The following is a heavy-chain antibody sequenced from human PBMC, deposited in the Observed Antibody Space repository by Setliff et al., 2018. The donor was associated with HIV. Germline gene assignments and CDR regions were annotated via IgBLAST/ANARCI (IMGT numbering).Heavy chain of an antibody. CDR1: GYPFTGYY. D-gene: IGHD3-10*01. Sequence: ASVKVSCKASGYPFTGYYMHWVRQAPGQGLEWMGWINVNSGGTKYAQKFQGRVTMTRDTSISTAYMEVSSLRSDDTAVYYCAREGSPIYYVDYWSQGTLVTVS. J-gene: IGHJ4*02. CDR2: INVNSGGT. CDR3: AREGSPIYYVDY. V-gene: IGHV1-2*02.